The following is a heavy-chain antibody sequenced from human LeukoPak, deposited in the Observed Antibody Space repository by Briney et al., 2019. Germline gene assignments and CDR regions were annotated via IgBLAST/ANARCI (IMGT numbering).Heavy chain of an antibody. CDR2: IYYSGST. V-gene: IGHV4-59*01. D-gene: IGHD1-26*01. CDR1: GGSISSYY. J-gene: IGHJ6*03. CDR3: ARGPPLGIVGATTAYYYMDV. Sequence: SETLSLTCTVSGGSISSYYWSWIRQPPGKGLEWIGYIYYSGSTNYNPSLKSRVTISVDTSKNQFSLKLSSVTAADTAVYYCARGPPLGIVGATTAYYYMDVWGKGTTVTVSS.